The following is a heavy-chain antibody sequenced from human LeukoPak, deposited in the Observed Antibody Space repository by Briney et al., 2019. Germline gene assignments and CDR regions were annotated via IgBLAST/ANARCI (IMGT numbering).Heavy chain of an antibody. D-gene: IGHD6-6*01. CDR1: GFTFDDYA. J-gene: IGHJ6*03. CDR2: ISWNSGSI. Sequence: GRSLRLSCAASGFTFDDYAMHWVRQAPGKGLEWVSGISWNSGSIGYADSVKGRFTISRDNAKNSLYLQMNSLRAEDMALYYCAKDSAARPLNYMDVWGKGTTVTVSS. V-gene: IGHV3-9*03. CDR3: AKDSAARPLNYMDV.